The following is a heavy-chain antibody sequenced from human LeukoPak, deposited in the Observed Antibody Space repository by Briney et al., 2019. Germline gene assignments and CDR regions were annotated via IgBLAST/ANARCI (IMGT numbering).Heavy chain of an antibody. CDR2: INPNSGGT. D-gene: IGHD3-22*01. CDR1: GYTFTDYY. Sequence: GASVKVSCKASGYTFTDYYMHWVRQAPGQGLEWMGWINPNSGGTNYAQKFQGRVTMTRDTSISTAYMELSRLRSDDTAVYYCASVYYYDSSGYYGNWFDPWGQGTLVTVSS. J-gene: IGHJ5*02. CDR3: ASVYYYDSSGYYGNWFDP. V-gene: IGHV1-2*02.